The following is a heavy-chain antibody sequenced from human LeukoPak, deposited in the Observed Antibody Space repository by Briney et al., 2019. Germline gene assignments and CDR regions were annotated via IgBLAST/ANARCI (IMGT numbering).Heavy chain of an antibody. J-gene: IGHJ4*02. Sequence: GGSLRLSCAASGFTVSSNYMSWVRQAPGRGLEWVSVIYSGGSTYYADSVKGRFTISRDNSKNTLYLQMNSLRAEDTAVYYCARVPHGDYGCFDYWSQGTLVTVSS. CDR2: IYSGGST. D-gene: IGHD4-17*01. V-gene: IGHV3-66*01. CDR1: GFTVSSNY. CDR3: ARVPHGDYGCFDY.